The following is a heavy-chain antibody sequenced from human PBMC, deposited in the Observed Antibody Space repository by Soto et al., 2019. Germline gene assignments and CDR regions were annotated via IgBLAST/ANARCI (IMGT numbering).Heavy chain of an antibody. Sequence: GASVRVSCKASGYTFTRSGISWVRQAPGQGPEWMGWISSYNGDTNYAQTFQGRVTMTTDTSTSTAYMELRSLRSDDTADYYCAREGVAHDHYYGMDVWGQGTTVTVSS. J-gene: IGHJ6*02. CDR3: AREGVAHDHYYGMDV. V-gene: IGHV1-18*01. D-gene: IGHD1-1*01. CDR2: ISSYNGDT. CDR1: GYTFTRSG.